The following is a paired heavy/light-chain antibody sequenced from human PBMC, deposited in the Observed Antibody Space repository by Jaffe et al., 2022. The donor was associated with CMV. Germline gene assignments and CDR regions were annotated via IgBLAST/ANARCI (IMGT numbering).Heavy chain of an antibody. CDR3: ARVNLVVVTAIPSWYFDL. CDR1: GGSISSSSYY. Sequence: QLQLQESGPGLVKPSETLSLTCTVSGGSISSSSYYWGWIRQPPGKGLEWIGSIYYSGSTYYNPSLKSRVTISVDTSKNQFSLKLSSVTAADTAVYYCARVNLVVVTAIPSWYFDLWGRGTLVTVSS. J-gene: IGHJ2*01. V-gene: IGHV4-39*01. D-gene: IGHD2-21*02. CDR2: IYYSGST.
Light chain of an antibody. CDR2: AAS. Sequence: DIQMTQSPSSLSASVGDRVTITCRASQGISNSLAWYQQKPGKAPKLLLYAASRLESGVPSRFSGSGSGTDYTLTISSLQPEDFATYYCQQYYSTLFTFGPGTKVDIK. V-gene: IGKV1-NL1*01. CDR1: QGISNS. J-gene: IGKJ3*01. CDR3: QQYYSTLFT.